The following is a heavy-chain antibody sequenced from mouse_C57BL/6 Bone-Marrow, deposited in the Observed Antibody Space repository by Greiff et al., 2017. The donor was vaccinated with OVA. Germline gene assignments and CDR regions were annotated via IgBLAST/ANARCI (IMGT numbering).Heavy chain of an antibody. CDR3: ARDDYDRGYAVDY. J-gene: IGHJ4*01. V-gene: IGHV1-69*01. D-gene: IGHD2-4*01. CDR2: IDPSDSYT. Sequence: QVQLQQSGAELVMPGASVKLSCKASGYTFTSYWMHWVKQRPGQGLEWIGEIDPSDSYTTYNQKFKGKSTLTVDKSSSTAYMQLSSLTSEDSAVYYCARDDYDRGYAVDYWGQGTSVTVSA. CDR1: GYTFTSYW.